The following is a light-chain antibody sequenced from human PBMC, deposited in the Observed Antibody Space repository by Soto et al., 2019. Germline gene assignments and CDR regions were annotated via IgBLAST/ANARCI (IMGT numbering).Light chain of an antibody. CDR1: SSNIGAGYE. Sequence: QSVLTQPPSVSGAPGQRVTISCTGSSSNIGAGYEVHWYQQLPGTAPKLLIYGNSNRPSGVPDRFSGSKSGTSASLAITGLEAEDEAEYYCQSYDSSLSGYVFGTGTKVTVL. J-gene: IGLJ1*01. CDR3: QSYDSSLSGYV. CDR2: GNS. V-gene: IGLV1-40*01.